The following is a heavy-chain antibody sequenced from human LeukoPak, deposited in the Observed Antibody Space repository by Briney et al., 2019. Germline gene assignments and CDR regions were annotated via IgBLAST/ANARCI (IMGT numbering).Heavy chain of an antibody. CDR1: GGSISSDGYF. CDR3: ARRIVLVSASNDVLDN. V-gene: IGHV4-39*01. D-gene: IGHD2-21*02. J-gene: IGHJ4*02. CDR2: VFYTGST. Sequence: SETLSLTCSVSGGSISSDGYFWAWLRQPPGKGLEWIGSVFYTGSTSYIHPSLKSRVILSVDTSKNHFSLKLNSVTAADTAVYFCARRIVLVSASNDVLDNWGQGTLVTVSS.